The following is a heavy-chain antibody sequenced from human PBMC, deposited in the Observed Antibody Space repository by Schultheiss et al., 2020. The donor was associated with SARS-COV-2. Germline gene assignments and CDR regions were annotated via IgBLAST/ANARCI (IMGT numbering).Heavy chain of an antibody. V-gene: IGHV4-61*01. Sequence: SETLSLTCTVSGGSVSSGSYYWSWIRQPPGKGLEWIGYIYYSGSTTYNPSLKSRVTMSIDTSKNQFSLRLSSVTAADTAVYYCARESEGTNWYFDLWGRGTLVTVSS. CDR3: ARESEGTNWYFDL. D-gene: IGHD1-7*01. CDR2: IYYSGST. CDR1: GGSVSSGSYY. J-gene: IGHJ2*01.